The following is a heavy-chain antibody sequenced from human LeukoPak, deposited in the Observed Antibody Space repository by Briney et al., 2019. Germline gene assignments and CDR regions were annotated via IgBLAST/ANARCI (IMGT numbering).Heavy chain of an antibody. D-gene: IGHD3-9*01. CDR3: AKDPRYFDRSRGFDY. Sequence: GGSLRLSCAASGFTVSSNYMSWVRQAPGKGLEWVSVIYSGGSTYYADSVKGRFTISRDNSKNTLYLQMNSLRAEDTAVYYCAKDPRYFDRSRGFDYWGQGTLVTVSS. V-gene: IGHV3-53*05. CDR2: IYSGGST. CDR1: GFTVSSNY. J-gene: IGHJ4*02.